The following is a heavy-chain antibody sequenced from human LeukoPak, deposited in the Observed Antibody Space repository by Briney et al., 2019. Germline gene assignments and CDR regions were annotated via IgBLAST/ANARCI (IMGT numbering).Heavy chain of an antibody. CDR3: TTEGSSSRIFDY. CDR2: IWYDGSNK. Sequence: PGRSLRLSCAASGFTFSSYGMHWVRQAPGKGLEWVAVIWYDGSNKYYADSVKGRFTISRDKSKNTLYLQMNSLRAEDTAVYYCTTEGSSSRIFDYWGQGTLVTVSS. CDR1: GFTFSSYG. D-gene: IGHD6-6*01. V-gene: IGHV3-33*01. J-gene: IGHJ4*02.